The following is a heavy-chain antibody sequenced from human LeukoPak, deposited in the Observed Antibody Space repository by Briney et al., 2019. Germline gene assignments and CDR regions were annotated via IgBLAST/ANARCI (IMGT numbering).Heavy chain of an antibody. V-gene: IGHV1-46*01. CDR3: ARGPVVVTAISPLGDY. D-gene: IGHD2-21*02. CDR2: INPSGGST. J-gene: IGHJ4*02. CDR1: GYTFTSYY. Sequence: ASVKVSCKASGYTFTSYYMHWVRQAPGQGLEWMGIINPSGGSTSYAQKFQGRVTMTRDTSTSTVYMELGSLRSEDTAVYYCARGPVVVTAISPLGDYWGQGNLVTVSS.